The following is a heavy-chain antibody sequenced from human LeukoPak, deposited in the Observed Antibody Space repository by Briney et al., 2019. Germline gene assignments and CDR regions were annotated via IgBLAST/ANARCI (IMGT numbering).Heavy chain of an antibody. CDR2: ISSSSSHM. CDR1: GFTFSADW. V-gene: IGHV3-21*01. Sequence: GGSLRLSCVASGFTFSADWMHRVRQAPGKGLEWVSSISSSSSHMYYADSVKGRFTISRDNAKNSLYLQMNTLRAEDTAVYYCARDDTSAHFFDYWGQGTLVTVSS. D-gene: IGHD3-10*01. J-gene: IGHJ4*02. CDR3: ARDDTSAHFFDY.